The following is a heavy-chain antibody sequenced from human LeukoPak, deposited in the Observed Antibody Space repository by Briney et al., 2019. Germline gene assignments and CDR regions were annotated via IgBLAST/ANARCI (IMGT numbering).Heavy chain of an antibody. CDR2: INQDGSEK. CDR3: AREYDYGDPGIDY. V-gene: IGHV3-7*01. D-gene: IGHD4-17*01. Sequence: GGSLRLSCAASGFTFRSYWMSWVRQAPGKGLEWVANINQDGSEKNYVDSVKGRFTIFRDNPENSLYLEMDSLRVEDTAVYYCAREYDYGDPGIDYWGQGALVTVSS. J-gene: IGHJ4*02. CDR1: GFTFRSYW.